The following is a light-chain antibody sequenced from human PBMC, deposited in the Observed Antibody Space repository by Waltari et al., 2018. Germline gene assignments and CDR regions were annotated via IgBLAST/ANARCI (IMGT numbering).Light chain of an antibody. CDR1: QNVNSN. CDR3: QQHNDWPPWT. Sequence: EIIMPQSPATLSLSPGERATLSCRASQNVNSNLAWYQQKPGQAPRLLIYGASIRATGIPARFSGSGSGTQFTLTINSLQSEDSAVYFCQQHNDWPPWTFGQGTKVELK. J-gene: IGKJ1*01. CDR2: GAS. V-gene: IGKV3-15*01.